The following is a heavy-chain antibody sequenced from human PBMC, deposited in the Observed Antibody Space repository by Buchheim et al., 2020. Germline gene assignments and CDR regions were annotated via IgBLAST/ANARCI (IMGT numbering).Heavy chain of an antibody. D-gene: IGHD3-22*01. CDR1: GFTFSSYG. CDR2: IRYDGSNK. Sequence: QVQLVESGGGVVQPGRSLRLSCAASGFTFSSYGMHWVRQAPGKGLEWVAFIRYDGSNKYYADSVKGRCTISRDNSKNTLYLQMNSLRAEDTAVYYCAKGHYYDSSGYYYRGAFDIWGQGT. J-gene: IGHJ3*02. V-gene: IGHV3-30*02. CDR3: AKGHYYDSSGYYYRGAFDI.